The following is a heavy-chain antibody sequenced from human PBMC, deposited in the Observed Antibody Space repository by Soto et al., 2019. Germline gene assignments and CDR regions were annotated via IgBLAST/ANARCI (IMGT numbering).Heavy chain of an antibody. J-gene: IGHJ6*02. CDR1: GFTFSSYS. CDR3: ARDGYCSSTSCYVGYYYYGMDV. V-gene: IGHV3-21*01. CDR2: ISSSSSYI. Sequence: GESLKISCAASGFTFSSYSMNWVRQAPGKGLEWVSSISSSSSYIYYADSVKGRFTISRDNAKNSLYLQMNSLRAEDTAVYYCARDGYCSSTSCYVGYYYYGMDVWGQGTTVTVSS. D-gene: IGHD2-2*03.